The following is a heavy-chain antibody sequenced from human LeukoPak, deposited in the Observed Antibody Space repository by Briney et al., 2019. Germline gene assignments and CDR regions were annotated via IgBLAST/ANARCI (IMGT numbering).Heavy chain of an antibody. D-gene: IGHD4-17*01. CDR2: IRYDGSNK. J-gene: IGHJ5*02. Sequence: GGSLRLSCAASGFTFSSYGMHWVRQAPGKGLEWVAFIRYDGSNKYYADSVKGRFTISRDNSKNTLYLQMHSLRAEDTAVYYCAKDRTTVTTGWFDPWGQGTLVTVSS. CDR3: AKDRTTVTTGWFDP. CDR1: GFTFSSYG. V-gene: IGHV3-30*02.